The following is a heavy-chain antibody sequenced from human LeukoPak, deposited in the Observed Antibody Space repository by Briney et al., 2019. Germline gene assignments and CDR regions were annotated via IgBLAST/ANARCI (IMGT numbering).Heavy chain of an antibody. CDR3: AKDQPEAYFDY. CDR1: GFTFSSYG. V-gene: IGHV3-30*02. J-gene: IGHJ4*02. CDR2: IRTDGSID. D-gene: IGHD1-14*01. Sequence: GGSLRLSCAASGFTFSSYGMHWVRQAPGKGLEWVAFIRTDGSIDYYADSVRGRFTISRDNAKNTLYLQMNSLRAEDAALYYCAKDQPEAYFDYWGQGTLVTVSS.